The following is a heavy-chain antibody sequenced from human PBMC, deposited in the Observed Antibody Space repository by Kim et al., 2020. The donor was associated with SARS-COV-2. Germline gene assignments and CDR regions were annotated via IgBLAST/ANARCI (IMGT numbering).Heavy chain of an antibody. Sequence: SETLSLTCTVSGGSISSYYWSWIRQPPGKGLEWIGYIYYSGSTNYNPSLKSRVTISVDTSKNQFSLKLSSVTAADTAVYYCATMGRDGYSDYWGQGTLVTVSS. J-gene: IGHJ4*02. CDR1: GGSISSYY. CDR2: IYYSGST. D-gene: IGHD2-15*01. V-gene: IGHV4-59*01. CDR3: ATMGRDGYSDY.